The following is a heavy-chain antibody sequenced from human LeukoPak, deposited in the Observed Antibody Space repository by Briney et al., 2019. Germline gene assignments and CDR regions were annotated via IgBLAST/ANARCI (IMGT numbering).Heavy chain of an antibody. CDR1: GGSSNSGGDY. D-gene: IGHD5-18*01. J-gene: IGHJ5*02. CDR2: IYYSGSS. CDR3: ARGLNRYGQYNWFDP. Sequence: SQTLSLTCTVSGGSSNSGGDYWIWSRQHPGKGLEGIGYIYYSGSSYYNPSLKSRVTISVDTAKNQFSLKLSSVTAADTAVYYCARGLNRYGQYNWFDPWGQGTLVTVSS. V-gene: IGHV4-31*03.